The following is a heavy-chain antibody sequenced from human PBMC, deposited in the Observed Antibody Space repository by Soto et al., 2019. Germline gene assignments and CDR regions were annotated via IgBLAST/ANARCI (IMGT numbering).Heavy chain of an antibody. Sequence: ASVKVSCKASGYTFTSYGISWVRQAPGQGLEWMGWISAYNGNTNYAQKLQGRVTMTTDTSTSTAYMELRSLRSDDTAVYYCARDTLQDSSGPFDYWGQGTLVTVSS. CDR2: ISAYNGNT. D-gene: IGHD3-22*01. CDR3: ARDTLQDSSGPFDY. CDR1: GYTFTSYG. J-gene: IGHJ4*02. V-gene: IGHV1-18*01.